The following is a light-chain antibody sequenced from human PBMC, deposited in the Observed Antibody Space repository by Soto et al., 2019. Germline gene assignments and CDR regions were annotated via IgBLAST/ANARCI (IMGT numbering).Light chain of an antibody. V-gene: IGLV2-14*01. J-gene: IGLJ1*01. CDR2: EVT. CDR1: SSDVGGYNF. Sequence: QSALTQPASVSGSLGQSITISCTGTSSDVGGYNFVSWYQQHPGKAPKLMIYEVTHRPSGISDRFSGSKSGNTASLPISGLRAGYEADYYGNSYRRSRLYVFGTGTKLTVL. CDR3: NSYRRSRLYV.